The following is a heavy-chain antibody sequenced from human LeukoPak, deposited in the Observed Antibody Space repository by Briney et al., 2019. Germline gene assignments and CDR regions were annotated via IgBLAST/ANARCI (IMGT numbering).Heavy chain of an antibody. D-gene: IGHD3-10*01. Sequence: SETLSLTCAVYGGSFSGYYWSWIRQPPGKGLEWIGEINHSGSTNYNPSLKSRVTISVDTSKNQFSLKLSSVTAVDTAVYYCARGTMVRGVIILKKYYYYYMDVWGKGTTVTVSS. J-gene: IGHJ6*03. V-gene: IGHV4-34*01. CDR3: ARGTMVRGVIILKKYYYYYMDV. CDR2: INHSGST. CDR1: GGSFSGYY.